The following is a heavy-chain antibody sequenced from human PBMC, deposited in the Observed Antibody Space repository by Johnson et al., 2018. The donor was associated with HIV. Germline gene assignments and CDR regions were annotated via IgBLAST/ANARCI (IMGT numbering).Heavy chain of an antibody. CDR1: GFTFSDDY. D-gene: IGHD4-17*01. V-gene: IGHV3-11*04. Sequence: QVQLVESGGGVVQPGRSLRLSCAASGFTFSDDYMSWIRQAPGKGLEWVSYISRSGSTITYADSVKGRFTISRDNTKNSLYLQMNSLRAEDTAVYYCARVRSSGPWVNDAFDIWGQGTMVTVSS. CDR3: ARVRSSGPWVNDAFDI. CDR2: ISRSGSTI. J-gene: IGHJ3*02.